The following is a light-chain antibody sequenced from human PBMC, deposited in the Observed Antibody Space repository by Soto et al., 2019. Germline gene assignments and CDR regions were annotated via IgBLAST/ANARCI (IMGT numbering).Light chain of an antibody. Sequence: DIQMTQSPSSLSATVGDSVTMSCRASQTISTYLNWYQQKPGKAPTLLIFTASTLQSGLPSRFSGSGSGTDFTLTISSVHPEDFATYYCQQSYSTPPTFGQGTRLEIK. J-gene: IGKJ5*01. CDR2: TAS. CDR3: QQSYSTPPT. V-gene: IGKV1-39*01. CDR1: QTISTY.